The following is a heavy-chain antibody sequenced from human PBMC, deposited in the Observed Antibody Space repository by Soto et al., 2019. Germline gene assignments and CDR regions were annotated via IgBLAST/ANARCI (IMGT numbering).Heavy chain of an antibody. J-gene: IGHJ6*02. V-gene: IGHV3-30*18. Sequence: QVQLVESGGGVVQPGRSLRLSCAASGFTFSSCGMHWVRQAPGKGLEWVAVISYDGSNKYYADSVKGRFTISRDNSKNTLYLQMNSLRAEDTAVYYCAKAIGYGMDVWGQGTTVTVSS. CDR1: GFTFSSCG. CDR3: AKAIGYGMDV. D-gene: IGHD3-16*01. CDR2: ISYDGSNK.